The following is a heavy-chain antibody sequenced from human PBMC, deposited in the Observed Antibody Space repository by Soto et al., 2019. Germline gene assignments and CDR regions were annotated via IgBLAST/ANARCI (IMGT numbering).Heavy chain of an antibody. J-gene: IGHJ6*02. CDR3: ARLSRDFYYYYGMDL. CDR2: IYPGDSDT. V-gene: IGHV5-51*01. Sequence: GESLKISCKGSGYSFTSYWIGWVRQMPGKGLEWMGIIYPGDSDTRYSPSFQGQVTISADKSISTAYLQWSSLKASDTAMYYCARLSRDFYYYYGMDLWGQGTTVTVSS. CDR1: GYSFTSYW.